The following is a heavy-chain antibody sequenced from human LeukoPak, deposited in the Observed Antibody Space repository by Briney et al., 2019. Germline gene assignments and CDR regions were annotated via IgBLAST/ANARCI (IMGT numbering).Heavy chain of an antibody. CDR2: INPNSGGT. CDR3: ARVYCGGDCYLSFDY. CDR1: GYTFTRYY. V-gene: IGHV1-2*06. Sequence: ASVKVSCKASGYTFTRYYIHWVRQAPGQGLERMGRINPNSGGTNYAQKFQGRVTMTRDTSISTAYMELSRLRSDDTAVYYCARVYCGGDCYLSFDYWGQGTLVTVSS. D-gene: IGHD2-21*02. J-gene: IGHJ4*02.